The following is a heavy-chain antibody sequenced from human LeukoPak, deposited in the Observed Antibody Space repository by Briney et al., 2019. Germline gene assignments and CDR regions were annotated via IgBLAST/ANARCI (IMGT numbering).Heavy chain of an antibody. CDR2: FYYSGST. V-gene: IGHV4-59*01. J-gene: IGHJ3*02. CDR1: GGSISSYY. Sequence: SETLSLTCTVSGGSISSYYWSWIRQPPGKGLEWIGYFYYSGSTNYNPSLKSRVTISVDTSKNQFSLKLSSVTAADTAVYYCARELGAFDIWGQGTMVTVSS. CDR3: ARELGAFDI.